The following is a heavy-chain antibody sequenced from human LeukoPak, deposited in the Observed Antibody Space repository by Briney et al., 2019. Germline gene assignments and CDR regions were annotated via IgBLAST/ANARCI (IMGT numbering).Heavy chain of an antibody. J-gene: IGHJ3*01. V-gene: IGHV3-15*01. Sequence: GGSLRLSCAASGFTFSRAWINWVRQAPGKGLEWVGHVRMKSDGGTTDYAAPVKGRFIISRDDSKSYLQMNSLKSEDTALYYCTTGYASGWYAWGQGTMVTVSS. D-gene: IGHD6-19*01. CDR3: TTGYASGWYA. CDR1: GFTFSRAW. CDR2: VRMKSDGGTT.